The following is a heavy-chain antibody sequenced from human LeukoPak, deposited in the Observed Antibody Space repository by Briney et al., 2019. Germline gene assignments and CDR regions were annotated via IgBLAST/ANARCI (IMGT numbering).Heavy chain of an antibody. CDR2: TFYSGST. Sequence: SETLSLTCSVSGGSISSSDFYWGRIRQPPGKGLEWIGSTFYSGSTNCNPSLKSRVTISVDTSKNQFSLKVTSVTAADTAVYYCVRHHLSYSSGWYGWGQGTLVTVSS. CDR3: VRHHLSYSSGWYG. J-gene: IGHJ4*02. CDR1: GGSISSSDFY. V-gene: IGHV4-39*01. D-gene: IGHD6-19*01.